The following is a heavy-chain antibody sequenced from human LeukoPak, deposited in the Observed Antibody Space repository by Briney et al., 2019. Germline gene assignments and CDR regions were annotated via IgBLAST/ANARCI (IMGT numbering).Heavy chain of an antibody. Sequence: GRSLRLSCAASGFTFSSYGMHWVRQAPGKGLEWVAVISYDGSNKYYADSVKGRFTISRDNSKNTLYLQMNSLRAEDTAVYYCAKDTPYYYGSGSYSWFDPWGQGTLVTVSS. CDR2: ISYDGSNK. D-gene: IGHD3-10*01. CDR3: AKDTPYYYGSGSYSWFDP. V-gene: IGHV3-30*18. J-gene: IGHJ5*02. CDR1: GFTFSSYG.